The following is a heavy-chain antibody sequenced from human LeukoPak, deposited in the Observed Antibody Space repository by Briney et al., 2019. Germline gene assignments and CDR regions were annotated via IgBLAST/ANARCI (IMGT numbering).Heavy chain of an antibody. J-gene: IGHJ4*02. V-gene: IGHV3-7*01. CDR3: LTGDHYDY. D-gene: IGHD3-9*01. CDR1: GFTFSRLW. Sequence: PGGSLRLSCAASGFTFSRLWMTWVRQAPGKGLEWVANIKQDGSEKYYVDSVKGRFTISRDNAKNSLYLQMNTLRGEDSAVYYCLTGDHYDYWGQGTPVTVSS. CDR2: IKQDGSEK.